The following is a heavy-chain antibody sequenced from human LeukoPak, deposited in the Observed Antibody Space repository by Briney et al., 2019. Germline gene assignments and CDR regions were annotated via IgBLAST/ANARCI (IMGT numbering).Heavy chain of an antibody. V-gene: IGHV3-21*04. CDR3: AKDQSYYGSGSYDYYYYGMDV. CDR1: GFTFSSYS. D-gene: IGHD3-10*01. J-gene: IGHJ6*02. CDR2: ISSSSSYI. Sequence: GGSLRLSCAASGFTFSSYSMNWVRQAPGKGLEWVSSISSSSSYIYYADSVKGRFTISRDNSKNTLYLQMNSLRAEDTAVYYCAKDQSYYGSGSYDYYYYGMDVWGQGTTVTVSS.